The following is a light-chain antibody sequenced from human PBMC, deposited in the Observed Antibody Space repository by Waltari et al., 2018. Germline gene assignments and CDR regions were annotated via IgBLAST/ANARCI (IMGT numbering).Light chain of an antibody. Sequence: DIVMTQSPDSLAVSLGERATINCKSSQSVLYNSNNKNYLDWYQQKPGQSPKLLIYWASTRESGVPDRFSGSGSGTDFTLTISSLQAEDVAVYYCQQYYTTPLTFGGGTTVEIK. CDR3: QQYYTTPLT. V-gene: IGKV4-1*01. CDR1: QSVLYNSNNKNY. J-gene: IGKJ4*01. CDR2: WAS.